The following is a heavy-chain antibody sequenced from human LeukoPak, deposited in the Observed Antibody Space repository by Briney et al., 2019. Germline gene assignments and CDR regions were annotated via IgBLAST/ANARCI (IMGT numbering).Heavy chain of an antibody. CDR3: ARDRRDGYNFP. CDR1: GGSISSGNYY. CDR2: IYTSGST. J-gene: IGHJ5*02. V-gene: IGHV4-61*02. D-gene: IGHD5-24*01. Sequence: SEALSLTCTVSGGSISSGNYYWSWIRQPAGKGLEWIGRIYTSGSTNYNPSLKSRVTMSVDTSKNQFSLKLSSVTAADTAVYYCARDRRDGYNFPWGQGTLVTVSS.